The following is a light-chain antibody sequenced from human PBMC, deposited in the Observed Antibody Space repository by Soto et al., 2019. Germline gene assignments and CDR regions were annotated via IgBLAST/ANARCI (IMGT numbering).Light chain of an antibody. Sequence: DIKINQSPSSVSATVGDSVTITCRASQGVSRYLSWYQQKPGRAPILLISAASTLQSGVPARFSGSGSGTDFTLSITSLQPEDFATYYCQQLNTYPVPFGGGGRLENK. CDR1: QGVSRY. CDR3: QQLNTYPVP. V-gene: IGKV1-9*01. CDR2: AAS. J-gene: IGKJ5*01.